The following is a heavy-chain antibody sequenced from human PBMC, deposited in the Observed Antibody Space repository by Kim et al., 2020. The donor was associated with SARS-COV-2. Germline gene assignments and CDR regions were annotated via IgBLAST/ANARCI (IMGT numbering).Heavy chain of an antibody. D-gene: IGHD3-9*01. V-gene: IGHV3-64D*06. CDR2: ISSNGGST. CDR3: VKDGVYYDILTGYSLGYYGMDV. CDR1: GFTFSSYA. Sequence: GGSLRLSCSASGFTFSSYAMHWVRQAPGKGLEYVSAISSNGGSTYYADSVKGRFTISRDNSKNTLYLQMSSLRAEDTAVYYCVKDGVYYDILTGYSLGYYGMDVWGQGTTVTVSS. J-gene: IGHJ6*02.